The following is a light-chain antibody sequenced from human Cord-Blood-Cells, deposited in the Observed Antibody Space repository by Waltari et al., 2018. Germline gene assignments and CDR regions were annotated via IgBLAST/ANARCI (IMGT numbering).Light chain of an antibody. Sequence: QSALTQPASVSGSPGQSITISCTGTSSDVGGYHYVFWYQQHPGKAPKLMIYEVSNRPSGVPNRFSGSKSGNTASLTISGLQAEDEADYYCSSYTSSSTRVFGGGTKLTVL. V-gene: IGLV2-14*01. CDR1: SSDVGGYHY. CDR2: EVS. CDR3: SSYTSSSTRV. J-gene: IGLJ3*02.